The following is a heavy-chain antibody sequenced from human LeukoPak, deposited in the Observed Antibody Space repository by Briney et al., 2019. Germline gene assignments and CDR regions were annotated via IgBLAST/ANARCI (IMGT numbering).Heavy chain of an antibody. V-gene: IGHV3-15*01. D-gene: IGHD2-15*01. Sequence: GGSLRLSCAASGFTFSNVRMSWVRQAPGKGLEWVGRIKSKTDGGTTDYAAPVKGGFTISRDDSKNTLYLEMNSLKTEDTAVYYCTREEGLSDYWGQGTLVTVSS. CDR3: TREEGLSDY. CDR1: GFTFSNVR. J-gene: IGHJ4*02. CDR2: IKSKTDGGTT.